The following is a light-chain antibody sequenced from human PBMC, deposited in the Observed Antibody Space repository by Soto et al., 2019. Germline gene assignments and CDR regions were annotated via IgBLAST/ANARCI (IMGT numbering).Light chain of an antibody. CDR3: QQYNNYSWT. J-gene: IGKJ1*01. CDR1: QSISTW. Sequence: DIQMAQSPSTLSASVGDRVTITCRASQSISTWLAWYQQKPGKAPKLLIYDASSLESGVPSRFSGSGSGTEFTVTISSLQPDDFATYYCQQYNNYSWTFGQGTKVEIK. V-gene: IGKV1-5*01. CDR2: DAS.